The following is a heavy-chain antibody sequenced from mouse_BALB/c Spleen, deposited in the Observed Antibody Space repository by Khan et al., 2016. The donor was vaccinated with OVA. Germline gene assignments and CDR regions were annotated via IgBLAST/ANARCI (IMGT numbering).Heavy chain of an antibody. Sequence: EVQLQESGPGLVKPSQSLSLTCTVTGYSITSDYAWNWIRQFPGNKLEWMGSISYSCRTTYNPSLESRISITRDNSKNQFFLQLNSVTTEDTATYYCARSVTITTVVATDFDYWGQGTTLTVSS. CDR2: ISYSCRT. J-gene: IGHJ2*01. V-gene: IGHV3-2*02. CDR3: ARSVTITTVVATDFDY. CDR1: GYSITSDYA. D-gene: IGHD1-1*01.